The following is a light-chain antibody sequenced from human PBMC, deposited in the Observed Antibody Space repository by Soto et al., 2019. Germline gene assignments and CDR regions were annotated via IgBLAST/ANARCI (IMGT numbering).Light chain of an antibody. CDR1: QGIIDY. J-gene: IGKJ1*01. CDR3: QKYNTAPQT. V-gene: IGKV1-27*01. Sequence: DVQMTQSPSSLSASVGDRVTITCRASQGIIDYLAWYQQKPGKAPNLLIYAASTLHSGVPSRFSGSGSGTDFTLIITNLQPEDVGTYYCQKYNTAPQTFGPGTKVEIK. CDR2: AAS.